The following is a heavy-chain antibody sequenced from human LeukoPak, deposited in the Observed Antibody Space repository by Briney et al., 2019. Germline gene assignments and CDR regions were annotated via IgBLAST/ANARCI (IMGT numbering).Heavy chain of an antibody. D-gene: IGHD1-26*01. V-gene: IGHV4-59*01. CDR3: ARGSGSYYGGFDY. Sequence: SETLSLTCTVSGDSISTYYWNWIRQPPGKGLEWIGYIYHSGSTNYNPSLKSRVTISVDTSKNQFSLKLSSVTAADTAVYYCARGSGSYYGGFDYWGQGTLVTVSS. CDR1: GDSISTYY. J-gene: IGHJ4*02. CDR2: IYHSGST.